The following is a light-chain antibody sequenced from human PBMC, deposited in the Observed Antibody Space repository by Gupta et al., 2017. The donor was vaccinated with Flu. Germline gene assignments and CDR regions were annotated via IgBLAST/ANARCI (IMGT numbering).Light chain of an antibody. Sequence: IVMTQSPPSLPVTPGEPASISCRSSQSLLHSDGSEYLDWYLQKPGQPPQLLIYLVSNRASGVPDRFSGSGSGTDFTLSISRVEAEDVGVYYCMQATNIPYSFGQGTKLEIK. CDR2: LVS. CDR3: MQATNIPYS. CDR1: QSLLHSDGSEY. J-gene: IGKJ2*03. V-gene: IGKV2-28*01.